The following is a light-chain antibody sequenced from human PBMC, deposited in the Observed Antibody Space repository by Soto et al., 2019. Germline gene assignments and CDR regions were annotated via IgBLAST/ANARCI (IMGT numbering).Light chain of an antibody. Sequence: QLVLTQPPSASGTPGQRVTISCSGSSSNIGSNTVHWYQQLPGTAPKVLIYNNSQRPSGVPDRFSGSKSGTSASLAISGLQSEDEADYYCAAWDDSLNGLVFGGGTQLTVL. CDR3: AAWDDSLNGLV. V-gene: IGLV1-44*01. CDR1: SSNIGSNT. CDR2: NNS. J-gene: IGLJ2*01.